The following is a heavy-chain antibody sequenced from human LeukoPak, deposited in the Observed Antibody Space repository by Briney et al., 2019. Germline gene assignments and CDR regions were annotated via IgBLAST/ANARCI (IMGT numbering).Heavy chain of an antibody. D-gene: IGHD3-22*01. Sequence: SQTLSLTCTVSGGSIRSGSYYWRGMPQPAGRGLEGIGRIYTSGSTNYNPSLKSRVTISVDTAKNQFSLKLSSVTAADTAVYYCARDAYYYDSSGYYYAEYFQHWGQGNLGNGSS. CDR3: ARDAYYYDSSGYYYAEYFQH. J-gene: IGHJ1*01. CDR2: IYTSGST. CDR1: GGSIRSGSYY. V-gene: IGHV4-61*02.